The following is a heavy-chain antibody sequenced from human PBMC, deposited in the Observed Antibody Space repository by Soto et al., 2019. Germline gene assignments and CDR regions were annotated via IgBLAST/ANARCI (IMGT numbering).Heavy chain of an antibody. J-gene: IGHJ5*02. CDR1: GGSFSGYY. D-gene: IGHD5-18*01. CDR3: ARAKCSYGYPRRANWFDP. CDR2: INHSGST. Sequence: QVQLQQWGAGLLKPSETLSLTCAVYGGSFSGYYWSWIRQPPGKGLEWIGEINHSGSTNYNPSLKRRVTLSVGTSKHQFSLKLSSVTAADTAVYYCARAKCSYGYPRRANWFDPWGQVTLVTVSS. V-gene: IGHV4-34*01.